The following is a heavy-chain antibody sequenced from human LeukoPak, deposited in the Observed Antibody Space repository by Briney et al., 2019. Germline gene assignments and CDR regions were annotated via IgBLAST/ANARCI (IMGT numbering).Heavy chain of an antibody. CDR3: ARERVTMVRGVHNWFDP. Sequence: GGSLRLSCAASGFTFSSYGMHWVRQAPGKGLEWVAVISYDGSNKYYADSVKGRFTISRDNSKNTLYLQMNSLRAEDTAVYYCARERVTMVRGVHNWFDPWGQGTLVTVSS. CDR2: ISYDGSNK. J-gene: IGHJ5*02. V-gene: IGHV3-30*03. CDR1: GFTFSSYG. D-gene: IGHD3-10*01.